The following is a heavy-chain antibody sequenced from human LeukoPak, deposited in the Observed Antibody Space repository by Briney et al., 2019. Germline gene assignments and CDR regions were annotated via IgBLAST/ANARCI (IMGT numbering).Heavy chain of an antibody. J-gene: IGHJ6*02. CDR1: GFTFDDYA. CDR2: ISYDGSNK. Sequence: GGALRLSCAASGFTFDDYAMHWVRQAPGKGLEWVAVISYDGSNKYYADSVKGRFTISRDNSKNTLYLQMNSLRAEDTAVYYCARGGSGTLYYYYGMDVWGQGTTVTVSS. V-gene: IGHV3-30-3*01. CDR3: ARGGSGTLYYYYGMDV. D-gene: IGHD1-1*01.